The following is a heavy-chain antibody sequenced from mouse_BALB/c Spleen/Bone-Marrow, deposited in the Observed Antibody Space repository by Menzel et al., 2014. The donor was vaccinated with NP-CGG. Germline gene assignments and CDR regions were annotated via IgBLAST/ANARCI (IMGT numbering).Heavy chain of an antibody. J-gene: IGHJ3*01. V-gene: IGHV1-67*01. CDR1: GYTFTDYA. CDR3: ARGSYYDPAWFAY. Sequence: QVQLQQSGPELVRPGVSVKISCKGSGYTFTDYAMHWVKQSHAKSLEWIGVISTYSGNTNYNQKFKGKATMTVDKSSSTAYMELARLTSADSAIYYCARGSYYDPAWFAYWGKGTLVTVSA. D-gene: IGHD2-4*01. CDR2: ISTYSGNT.